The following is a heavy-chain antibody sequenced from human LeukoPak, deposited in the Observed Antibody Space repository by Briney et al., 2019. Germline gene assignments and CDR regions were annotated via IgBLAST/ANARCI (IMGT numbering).Heavy chain of an antibody. D-gene: IGHD2-15*01. V-gene: IGHV4-39*07. CDR3: ATEAVAVAATFDY. J-gene: IGHJ4*02. Sequence: SETLSLTCTVSGGSISSSSYYWGWIRQPPGKGLEWIGGVYYSGSTYYNPSLKSRVTISADTSKNHFSLKLSSVTAADTAVYYCATEAVAVAATFDYWGQVTLVTVSS. CDR1: GGSISSSSYY. CDR2: VYYSGST.